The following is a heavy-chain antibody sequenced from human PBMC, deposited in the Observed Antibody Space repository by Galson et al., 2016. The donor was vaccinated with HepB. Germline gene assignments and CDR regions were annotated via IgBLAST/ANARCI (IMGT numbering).Heavy chain of an antibody. V-gene: IGHV3-53*01. CDR2: VTDIGTT. D-gene: IGHD1-20*01. CDR1: GFAIGNNH. Sequence: SLRLSCAASGFAIGNNHMSWVRQAPGKGLEWVSAVTDIGTTYYAPSVKGRFTVSRDNSRNTISLQMSNLRAEDTALYYCARGNNWKLEFWGQGTPVTVSS. CDR3: ARGNNWKLEF. J-gene: IGHJ4*02.